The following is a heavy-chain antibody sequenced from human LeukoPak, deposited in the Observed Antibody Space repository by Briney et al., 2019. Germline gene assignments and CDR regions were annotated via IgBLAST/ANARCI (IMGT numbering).Heavy chain of an antibody. V-gene: IGHV1-69*04. J-gene: IGHJ3*02. D-gene: IGHD3-22*01. Sequence: SVKVSCKASGGTFSSYAISWVRQAPGQGLEWMGRIIPILGIANYAQKFQGRVTITADKSTSTAYMELSSLRSEDTAVYYCAGPVEYDSSGYYYDAFDIWGQGTMVTVSS. CDR3: AGPVEYDSSGYYYDAFDI. CDR2: IIPILGIA. CDR1: GGTFSSYA.